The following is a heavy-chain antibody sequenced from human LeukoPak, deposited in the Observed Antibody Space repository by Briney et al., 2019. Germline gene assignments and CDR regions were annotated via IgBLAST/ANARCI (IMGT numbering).Heavy chain of an antibody. CDR2: ISLSGSPI. CDR1: GFTFSSYS. V-gene: IGHV3-48*04. D-gene: IGHD4/OR15-4a*01. Sequence: GGSLRLSCAASGFTFSSYSTNWVRQAPGKGLEWISYISLSGSPIYYADSVKGRFTISRDNAKNSLYLQMNSLRAEDTAVYYCARELLNTLPLSYSMDVWGKGATVIVSS. J-gene: IGHJ6*03. CDR3: ARELLNTLPLSYSMDV.